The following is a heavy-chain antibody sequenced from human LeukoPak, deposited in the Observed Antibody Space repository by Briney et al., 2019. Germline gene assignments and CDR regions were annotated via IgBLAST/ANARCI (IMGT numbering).Heavy chain of an antibody. CDR1: GESISGFY. D-gene: IGHD3-10*01. J-gene: IGHJ3*02. CDR2: IYYSGST. Sequence: PSETLSLTCTVSGESISGFYWTWIRQPPGKGLEWIGYIYYSGSTNYNPSLKSRVTISVDTSKNQFSLKLSRGTAADTAVYYCARRRVRGVIINDAFDIWGQGTMVTVSS. CDR3: ARRRVRGVIINDAFDI. V-gene: IGHV4-59*12.